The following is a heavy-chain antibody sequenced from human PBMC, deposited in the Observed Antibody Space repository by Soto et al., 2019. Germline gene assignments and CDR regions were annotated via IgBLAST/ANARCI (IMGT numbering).Heavy chain of an antibody. CDR2: IWFDGSKE. V-gene: IGHV3-33*01. D-gene: IGHD2-21*01. CDR1: GFTFGNNG. Sequence: QVQLVESGGGVVQPGRSLRLSCAASGFTFGNNGMHWVRQAPGKGLEWVAVIWFDGSKEYYVDSVKGRFTISRDNSENMLYLQMNSLRPDDTAVYYCAAENLGYGGNFNYYYGMDVWGQGTTVTVSS. J-gene: IGHJ6*02. CDR3: AAENLGYGGNFNYYYGMDV.